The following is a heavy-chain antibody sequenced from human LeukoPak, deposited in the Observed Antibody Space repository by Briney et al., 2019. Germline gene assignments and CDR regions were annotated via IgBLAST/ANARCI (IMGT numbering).Heavy chain of an antibody. Sequence: ASVKVSCKASGYTFTGYYMHWVRQAPGQGLEWMGWINPNSGGTSYAQKFQGRVTMTRDTSISTAYMELSRLRSDDTAVYYCARSYDSSGYYGHDAFDIWGQGTMVTVSS. CDR1: GYTFTGYY. CDR3: ARSYDSSGYYGHDAFDI. J-gene: IGHJ3*02. CDR2: INPNSGGT. D-gene: IGHD3-22*01. V-gene: IGHV1-2*02.